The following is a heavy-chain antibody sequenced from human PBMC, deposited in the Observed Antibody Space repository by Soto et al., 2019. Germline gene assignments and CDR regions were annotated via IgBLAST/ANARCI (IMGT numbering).Heavy chain of an antibody. V-gene: IGHV4-61*01. CDR3: ARDFAYFDS. CDR1: GGSFKSGSSS. CDR2: VYHTGRX. D-gene: IGHD3-3*01. J-gene: IGHJ4*02. Sequence: PSETLSLTCTVSGGSFKSGSSSWSWIRQPPGKGLEWIGYVYHTGRXSYNRSLKSRVPISMDTSKNQVSLNLDSVTAADTAVYFCARDFAYFDSWGQGTLVTVSS.